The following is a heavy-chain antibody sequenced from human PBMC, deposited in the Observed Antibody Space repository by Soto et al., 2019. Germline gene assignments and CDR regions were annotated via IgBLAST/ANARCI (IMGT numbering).Heavy chain of an antibody. CDR2: VSIGGST. CDR1: GFTFCSYA. Sequence: VGSLRLSCAASGFTFCSYAMGWVRQGPGKGLEWVAVVSIGGSTHYADSVRGRFTISRDNSKNTLSLQMNSLTAEDTAVYFCAKRRGAGGHFDYWGQGALVTVSS. CDR3: AKRRGAGGHFDY. J-gene: IGHJ4*02. V-gene: IGHV3-23*01. D-gene: IGHD2-15*01.